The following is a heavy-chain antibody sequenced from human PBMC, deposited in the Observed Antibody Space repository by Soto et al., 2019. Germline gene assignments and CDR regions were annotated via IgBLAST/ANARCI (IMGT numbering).Heavy chain of an antibody. CDR3: AEHQGWYRTYAVRDY. CDR2: IDPSDSYT. D-gene: IGHD3-16*02. CDR1: GFSFTNYW. V-gene: IGHV5-10-1*01. J-gene: IGHJ4*03. Sequence: PLGSIQISCKSSGFSFTNYWISVVRHMSVKGLEWRGRIDPSDSYTNYSPSFQGHVTISADKSISHAYLKWSSLKASDTAMYYCAEHQGWYRTYAVRDYWGDRSLVTV.